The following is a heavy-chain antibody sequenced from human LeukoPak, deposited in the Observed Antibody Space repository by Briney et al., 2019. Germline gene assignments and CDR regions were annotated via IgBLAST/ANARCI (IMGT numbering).Heavy chain of an antibody. CDR2: ISVSGGSP. CDR1: GFTFSSYA. V-gene: IGHV3-23*01. Sequence: GGSLRLSCAASGFTFSSYAMMWVRQAPGKGLDWVSTISVSGGSPNYADSVKGRFTISRDNSKNTLFLQMNSLRAEDTALYYCAKGLREYDFWSCYATWGQGTLVTVSS. J-gene: IGHJ5*02. D-gene: IGHD3-3*01. CDR3: AKGLREYDFWSCYAT.